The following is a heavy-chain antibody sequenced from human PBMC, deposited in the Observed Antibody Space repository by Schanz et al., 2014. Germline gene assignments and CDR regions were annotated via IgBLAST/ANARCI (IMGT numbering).Heavy chain of an antibody. J-gene: IGHJ4*02. CDR3: VRAGYETTGYYHLESWVGDYFDS. V-gene: IGHV3-74*01. Sequence: EVKLVESGGGLVQPWGSLRLSCAASGSTFSAYWMHWVRQVPGKGLVWIARINTDETTTKYADSVRGRFTISRDNSKNMVYLQMNSLRAEDTAVYYCVRAGYETTGYYHLESWVGDYFDSWGQGALVTVSS. CDR1: GSTFSAYW. CDR2: INTDETTT. D-gene: IGHD3-22*01.